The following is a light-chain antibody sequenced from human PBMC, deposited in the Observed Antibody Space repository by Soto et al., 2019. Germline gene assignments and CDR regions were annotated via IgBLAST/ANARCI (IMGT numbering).Light chain of an antibody. Sequence: EIVLTQSPGTLSLYPGERATLSCRASQSVSSKYLAWYQQKPGQAPRVLIYGASSRATGIPDRFSGSRSGTDFTLTISSLEPEDFAVYFCHQRNKFGQGTRLEIK. J-gene: IGKJ5*01. CDR2: GAS. CDR3: HQRNK. V-gene: IGKV3D-20*02. CDR1: QSVSSKY.